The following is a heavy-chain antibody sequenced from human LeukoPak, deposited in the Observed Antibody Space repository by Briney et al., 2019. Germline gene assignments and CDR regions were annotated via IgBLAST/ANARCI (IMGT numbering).Heavy chain of an antibody. J-gene: IGHJ4*02. CDR3: ASSQWELLEGDY. CDR1: GFTVSSNY. D-gene: IGHD1-26*01. CDR2: IYSGGST. Sequence: PGGSLRLSCAASGFTVSSNYMSWVRQAPGRGLEWVSVIYSGGSTYYADSVKGRFTISRDNAKNTLYLQMNSLRAEDTAVYYCASSQWELLEGDYWGQGTLVTVSS. V-gene: IGHV3-53*01.